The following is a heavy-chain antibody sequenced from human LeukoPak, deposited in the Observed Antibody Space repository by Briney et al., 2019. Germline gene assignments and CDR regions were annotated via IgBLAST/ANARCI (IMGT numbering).Heavy chain of an antibody. Sequence: GGSLRLSCTASGFTFGDYLMSWFRQAPGKGLEGIGFISGGTTEYAASVKGRFTISRDDSTRIASLQMNSLTTEDTAVYYCSRASGWLSVYWGQGTLVTVSS. V-gene: IGHV3-49*03. CDR3: SRASGWLSVY. D-gene: IGHD6-19*01. CDR1: GFTFGDYL. CDR2: ISGGTT. J-gene: IGHJ4*02.